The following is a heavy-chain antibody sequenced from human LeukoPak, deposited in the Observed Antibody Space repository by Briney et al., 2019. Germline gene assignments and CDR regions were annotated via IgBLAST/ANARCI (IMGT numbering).Heavy chain of an antibody. Sequence: SVKVSCKASGGTFSSYALSWVRQAPGQGLEWMGGIIPIFGTANYAQKFLDRVTITTDDSTNTAYMELSSLRSEDTAVYYCARADYYDSSDYPNPGPNFDYWAQGTLVTVSS. V-gene: IGHV1-69*05. CDR3: ARADYYDSSDYPNPGPNFDY. J-gene: IGHJ4*02. CDR2: IIPIFGTA. CDR1: GGTFSSYA. D-gene: IGHD3-22*01.